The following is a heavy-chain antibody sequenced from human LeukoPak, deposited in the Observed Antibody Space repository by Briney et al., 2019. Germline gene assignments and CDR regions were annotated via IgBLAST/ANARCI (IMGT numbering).Heavy chain of an antibody. CDR1: GFTFSSYA. CDR2: ISGSGDTT. CDR3: AKDQGYSYGTPDY. J-gene: IGHJ4*02. Sequence: GGTLRLSCAASGFTFSSYAMSWVRQAPGKGLEWVSGISGSGDTTYYAESVKGRFTISRDNSKNTLYLQMNSLRAEDTAVYYCAKDQGYSYGTPDYWGQGTLVTVSS. V-gene: IGHV3-23*01. D-gene: IGHD5-18*01.